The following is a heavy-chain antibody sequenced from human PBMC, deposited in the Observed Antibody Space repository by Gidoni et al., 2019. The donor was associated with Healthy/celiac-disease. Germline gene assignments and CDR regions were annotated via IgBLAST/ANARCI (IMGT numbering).Heavy chain of an antibody. CDR3: ARISGQQLFGY. Sequence: QLQLQESGPGLVKPSETLSLTCTVSGGSISSSSYYWGWIRQPPGKGLEWIGSIYYSGSTYYNPYLKSRVTISVDTSKNQFSLKLSSVTAADTAVYYCARISGQQLFGYWGQGTLVTVSS. V-gene: IGHV4-39*01. J-gene: IGHJ4*02. CDR1: GGSISSSSYY. D-gene: IGHD6-13*01. CDR2: IYYSGST.